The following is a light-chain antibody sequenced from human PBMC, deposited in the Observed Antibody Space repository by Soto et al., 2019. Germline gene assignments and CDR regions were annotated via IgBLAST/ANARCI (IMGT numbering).Light chain of an antibody. Sequence: DIQMTQSPSSLSASVGDRVTITCRASQSISSYLNWYQQKPGKAPKLLIYAASSLQSGVPSRFSGRGSGTDFTLTISCLQPEDFATYYCQQSYSTPKTFGQGTKV. V-gene: IGKV1-39*01. CDR2: AAS. J-gene: IGKJ1*01. CDR1: QSISSY. CDR3: QQSYSTPKT.